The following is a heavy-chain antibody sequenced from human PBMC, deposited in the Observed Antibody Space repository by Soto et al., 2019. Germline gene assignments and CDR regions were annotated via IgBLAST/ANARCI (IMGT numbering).Heavy chain of an antibody. Sequence: GGSLRLSCAASGFTFSSYGMHWVRQAPGKGLEWVAVIWYDGSNKYYADSVKGRFTISRDNSKNTLYLQMNSLRAEDTAVYYCAKADPFGAYYYYGMDVWGQGTTVTVSS. CDR2: IWYDGSNK. J-gene: IGHJ6*02. CDR3: AKADPFGAYYYYGMDV. D-gene: IGHD3-3*01. V-gene: IGHV3-33*06. CDR1: GFTFSSYG.